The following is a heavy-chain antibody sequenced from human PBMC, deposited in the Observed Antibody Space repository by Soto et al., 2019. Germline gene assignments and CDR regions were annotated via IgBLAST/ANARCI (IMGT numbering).Heavy chain of an antibody. CDR1: GFTFSSYA. D-gene: IGHD3-10*01. CDR3: ARGSESVLWFGESSPYFDY. CDR2: ISYDGSNK. V-gene: IGHV3-30-3*01. Sequence: SGGSLRLSCAASGFTFSSYAMHWVRQAPGKGLEWVAVISYDGSNKYYADSVKGRFTISRDNSKNTLYLQMNSLRAEDTAVYYCARGSESVLWFGESSPYFDYWGQGTLVTVSS. J-gene: IGHJ4*02.